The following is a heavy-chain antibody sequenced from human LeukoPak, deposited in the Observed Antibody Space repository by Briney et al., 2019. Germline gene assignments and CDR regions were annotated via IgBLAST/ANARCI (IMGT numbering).Heavy chain of an antibody. CDR1: GFTFSTYS. V-gene: IGHV3-48*04. J-gene: IGHJ4*02. Sequence: PGGSLRLSCAASGFTFSTYSMNWVRQAPGKGLEWVSYISSSSSTIYYADSVKGRFTISGDNAKNSLHLQMNSLRAEDTAVYYCARGRDLFDYWGQGTLVTVSS. CDR2: ISSSSSTI. CDR3: ARGRDLFDY.